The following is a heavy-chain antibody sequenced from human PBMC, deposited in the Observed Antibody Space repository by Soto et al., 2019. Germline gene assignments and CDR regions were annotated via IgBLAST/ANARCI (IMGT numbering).Heavy chain of an antibody. CDR2: SNPSGST. CDR3: ARGIASLGPFPSFDS. D-gene: IGHD2-15*01. J-gene: IGHJ4*02. CDR1: GGSLSGYY. Sequence: PSETLSLTCAVHGGSLSGYYCTWIRQPPGRGLEWIGDSNPSGSTNYNPSLKSRVTISIDTAKKQFSLNLTSVTAADTALYYCARGIASLGPFPSFDSWGQGTLVTVSS. V-gene: IGHV4-34*01.